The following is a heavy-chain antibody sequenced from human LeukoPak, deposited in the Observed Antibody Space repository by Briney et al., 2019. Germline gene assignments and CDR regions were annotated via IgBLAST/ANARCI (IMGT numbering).Heavy chain of an antibody. CDR3: ARAPGIAVAGRMDY. D-gene: IGHD6-19*01. CDR2: INHSGST. J-gene: IGHJ4*02. Sequence: SETLSLTCAVYGGSFSGYYWSWIRQPPGKGLEWIGEINHSGSTNYNPSLKSRVTISVDTSTNQFSLKLSSVTAADTAVYYCARAPGIAVAGRMDYWGQGTLVTVSS. V-gene: IGHV4-34*01. CDR1: GGSFSGYY.